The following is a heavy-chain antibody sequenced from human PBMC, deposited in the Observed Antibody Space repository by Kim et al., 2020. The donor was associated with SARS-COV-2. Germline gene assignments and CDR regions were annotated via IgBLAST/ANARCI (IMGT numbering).Heavy chain of an antibody. D-gene: IGHD4-17*01. Sequence: SVKVSCKASGYTFTYRYLHWVRQAPGQALEWMGWITPFNGNTNYAQKFQDRVTITRDRSMSTAYMELSSLRSEDTAMYYCASEKVDYGDYNNNYGMDVWGQGTTVTVSS. V-gene: IGHV1-45*02. CDR3: ASEKVDYGDYNNNYGMDV. CDR2: ITPFNGNT. CDR1: GYTFTYRY. J-gene: IGHJ6*02.